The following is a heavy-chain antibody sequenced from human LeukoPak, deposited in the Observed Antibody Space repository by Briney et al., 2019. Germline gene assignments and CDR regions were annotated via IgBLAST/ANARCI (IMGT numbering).Heavy chain of an antibody. CDR3: ARSSAGIKPPRRLSY. CDR2: IYHSGST. V-gene: IGHV4-30-2*01. J-gene: IGHJ4*02. D-gene: IGHD2-15*01. Sequence: SETLSLTCAVSGGSISSGGYSWSWIRQPPGKGLEWIGYIYHSGSTYYNPSLKSRVAISVDRSKNQFSLKLSSVTAADTAVYYCARSSAGIKPPRRLSYWGQGTLVTVSS. CDR1: GGSISSGGYS.